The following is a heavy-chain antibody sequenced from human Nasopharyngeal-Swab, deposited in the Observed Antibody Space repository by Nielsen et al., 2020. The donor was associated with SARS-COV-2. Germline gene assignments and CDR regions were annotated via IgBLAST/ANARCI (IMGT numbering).Heavy chain of an antibody. D-gene: IGHD2-2*01. Sequence: WIRQPPGKGLEWIGYIYYSGSTYYNPSLKSRVTISVDKSKNQFSLKLSFVTAADTAVYYCASRPQLLLFWFDPWGQGTLVTVSS. CDR3: ASRPQLLLFWFDP. V-gene: IGHV4-30-4*01. J-gene: IGHJ5*02. CDR2: IYYSGST.